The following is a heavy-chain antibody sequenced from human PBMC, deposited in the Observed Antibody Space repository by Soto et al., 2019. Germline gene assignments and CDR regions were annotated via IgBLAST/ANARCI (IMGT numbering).Heavy chain of an antibody. CDR3: VTSFRYFVN. J-gene: IGHJ4*02. D-gene: IGHD3-9*01. V-gene: IGHV3-23*01. Sequence: EVQLLESGGGLVLPGGSLRLSRAGFGFAPTTTPLSWFRKPLGKGLEWVTTISGTASRTYYVDSVKGRFFISRDNSKNTVTLQMNNLTLDDTAVYYCVTSFRYFVNWGQGTRVTVSS. CDR1: GFAPTTTP. CDR2: ISGTASRT.